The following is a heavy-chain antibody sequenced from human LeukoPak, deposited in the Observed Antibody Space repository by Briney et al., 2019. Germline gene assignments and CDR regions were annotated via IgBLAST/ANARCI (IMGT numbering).Heavy chain of an antibody. Sequence: PSETLSLTCTVSGGSISSFYWSWIRQPPGKGLEWTGNIYYGGSTNYNPSLKSRVTISVGTSKNQFSLNLSSVTAADTAVYYCARGITRMDVWGQGTTVTVSS. CDR1: GGSISSFY. V-gene: IGHV4-59*08. CDR3: ARGITRMDV. J-gene: IGHJ6*02. CDR2: IYYGGST.